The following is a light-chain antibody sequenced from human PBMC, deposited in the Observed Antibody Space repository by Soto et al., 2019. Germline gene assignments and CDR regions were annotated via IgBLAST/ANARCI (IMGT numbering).Light chain of an antibody. CDR1: QDTSNY. J-gene: IGKJ2*01. V-gene: IGKV1-33*01. Sequence: DIQMTQSPSSLSASVGDRVTITCQASQDTSNYLNWYQQKPGRAPKLLIYDVSNLETGVTSRFSGGGSGTDFTFTISSVQPEDIATYYCQQYGYLPYTFGQGTKLEIK. CDR3: QQYGYLPYT. CDR2: DVS.